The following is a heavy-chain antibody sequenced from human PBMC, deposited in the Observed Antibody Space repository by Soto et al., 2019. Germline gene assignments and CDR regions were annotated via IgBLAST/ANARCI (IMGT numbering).Heavy chain of an antibody. D-gene: IGHD3-22*01. CDR1: GCSISSGGYS. V-gene: IGHV4-30-2*01. CDR3: ARRTGKWLDFDY. J-gene: IGHJ4*02. Sequence: TLSLTCAVSGCSISSGGYSWSWIRQPPGKGLEWIGYIYHSGSTYYNPSLKSRVTISVDRSKNQFSLKLSSVTAADTAVYYCARRTGKWLDFDYWGQGTLVTVSS. CDR2: IYHSGST.